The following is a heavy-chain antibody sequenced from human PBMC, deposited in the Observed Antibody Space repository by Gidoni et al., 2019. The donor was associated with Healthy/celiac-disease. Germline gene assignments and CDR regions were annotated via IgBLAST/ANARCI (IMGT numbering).Heavy chain of an antibody. D-gene: IGHD3-10*01. Sequence: QVQLQQWGAGLLKPSETLSLTCAVYGGSFSGYYWSWIRQPPGKGLEWIGEINHSGSTNYNPSLKSRVTLSVDTSKNQFSLKLSSVTAADTAVYYCARVCGSGSQYPYWGQGTLVTVSS. V-gene: IGHV4-34*01. J-gene: IGHJ4*02. CDR3: ARVCGSGSQYPY. CDR2: INHSGST. CDR1: GGSFSGYY.